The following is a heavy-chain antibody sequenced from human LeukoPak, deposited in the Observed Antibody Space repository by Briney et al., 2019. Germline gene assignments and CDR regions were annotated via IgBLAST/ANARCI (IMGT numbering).Heavy chain of an antibody. CDR3: ARGFHPPIHLVVTAIPHDAFDI. J-gene: IGHJ3*02. D-gene: IGHD2-21*02. CDR2: IYYGGST. V-gene: IGHV4-31*03. Sequence: SETLSLTCTVSGGSISSGGYYWSWIRQHPGKGLEWIGYIYYGGSTYYNPSLKSRVTISVDTSKNQFSLKLSSVTAADTAVYYCARGFHPPIHLVVTAIPHDAFDIWGQGTMVTVSS. CDR1: GGSISSGGYY.